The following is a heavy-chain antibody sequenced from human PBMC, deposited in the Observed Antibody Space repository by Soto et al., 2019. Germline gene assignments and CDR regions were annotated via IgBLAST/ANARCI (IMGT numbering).Heavy chain of an antibody. V-gene: IGHV4-38-2*02. D-gene: IGHD1-26*01. CDR3: ARDRIVGIMGQGVFDI. Sequence: SETLSLTCSFSGYSIISCYYCICIRQPPGKGLEWIVSIYHSGSTYCNPSLKIRVTISVDTSKNQFSLKLSSVTAADTAVYYCARDRIVGIMGQGVFDIWGKGQLVTVS. CDR2: IYHSGST. CDR1: GYSIISCYY. J-gene: IGHJ3*02.